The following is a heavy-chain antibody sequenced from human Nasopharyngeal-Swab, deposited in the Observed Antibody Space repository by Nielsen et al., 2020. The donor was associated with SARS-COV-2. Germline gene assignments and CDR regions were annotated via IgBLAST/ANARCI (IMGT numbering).Heavy chain of an antibody. V-gene: IGHV3-30*18. J-gene: IGHJ6*02. CDR3: AKDRGSSGYYYGMDV. CDR2: ISYDGGNK. D-gene: IGHD6-13*01. Sequence: VRQAPGKGLEWVAVISYDGGNKYYADSVKGRFTISRDNSKNTLYLQMNSLRAEDTAVYYCAKDRGSSGYYYGMDVWGQGTTVTVSS.